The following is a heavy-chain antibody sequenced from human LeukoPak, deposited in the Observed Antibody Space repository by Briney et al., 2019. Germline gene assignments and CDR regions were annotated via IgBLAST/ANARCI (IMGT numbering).Heavy chain of an antibody. CDR3: ARDWVTAEENWLDP. V-gene: IGHV3-48*04. CDR1: GFIFSSYS. Sequence: GGSLRLSRAASGFIFSSYSMNWVRQAAGKGLGWVSYISSSSSTIYYADPVKGRFTISRDNAKNSLYLQMNSLRAEDTAVYYCARDWVTAEENWLDPWGQGTRVSVSS. CDR2: ISSSSSTI. D-gene: IGHD2-21*02. J-gene: IGHJ5*02.